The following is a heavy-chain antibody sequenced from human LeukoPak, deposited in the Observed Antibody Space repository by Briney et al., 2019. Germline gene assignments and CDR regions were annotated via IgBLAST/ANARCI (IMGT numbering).Heavy chain of an antibody. J-gene: IGHJ6*03. CDR2: IIPIFGTA. CDR3: ARVGYGSGSLLGFGPQHYYYYMDV. V-gene: IGHV1-69*06. Sequence: GASVKVSCKASGGTFSSYAISWVRQAPGQGLEWMGGIIPIFGTANYAQKFQGRVTITADKSTSTAYMELSSLRSEDTAVYYCARVGYGSGSLLGFGPQHYYYYMDVWGKGTTVTVSS. D-gene: IGHD3-10*01. CDR1: GGTFSSYA.